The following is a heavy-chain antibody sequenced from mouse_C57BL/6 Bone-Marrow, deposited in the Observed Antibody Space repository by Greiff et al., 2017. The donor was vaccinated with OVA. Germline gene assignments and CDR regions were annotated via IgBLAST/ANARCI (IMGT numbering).Heavy chain of an antibody. CDR2: ISSGGDYI. D-gene: IGHD2-3*01. Sequence: DVMLVESGEGLVKPGGSLKLSCAASGFTFSSYAMSWVRQTPEKRLEWVAYISSGGDYIYYADTVKGRFTISRDNARNTLYLQMSSLKSEDTAMYYCTRGDGYYRAMDYWGQGTSVTVSS. CDR3: TRGDGYYRAMDY. V-gene: IGHV5-9-1*02. CDR1: GFTFSSYA. J-gene: IGHJ4*01.